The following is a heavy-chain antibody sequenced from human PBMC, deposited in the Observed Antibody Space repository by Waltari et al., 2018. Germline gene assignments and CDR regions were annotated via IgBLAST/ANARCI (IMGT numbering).Heavy chain of an antibody. CDR1: GWSFSGYY. J-gene: IGHJ5*02. CDR2: INHSGST. D-gene: IGHD6-13*01. V-gene: IGHV4-34*01. Sequence: QLQLPQWGAGLLKPSETLSLTCPVYGWSFSGYYWSWLRQPPGKGLEWIGEINHSGSTNYNPSLKSRVTISVDTSKNQFSLKLSSVTAADTAVYYCARGRIAAAGSEANWFDPWGQGTLVTVSS. CDR3: ARGRIAAAGSEANWFDP.